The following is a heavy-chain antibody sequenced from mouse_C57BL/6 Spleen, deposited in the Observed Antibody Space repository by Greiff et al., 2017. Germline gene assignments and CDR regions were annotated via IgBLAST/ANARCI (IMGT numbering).Heavy chain of an antibody. Sequence: QVQLQQPGAELVKPGASVKLSCKASGYTFTSYWMHWVKQRPGQGLEWIGMIHPSSGSTNYNEKFKSKATLTVDKSSSTAYMQLSSLTSEDSAVYYYAARGSNPYFDYWGQGTTLTVSS. D-gene: IGHD1-1*01. V-gene: IGHV1-64*01. CDR1: GYTFTSYW. CDR3: AARGSNPYFDY. J-gene: IGHJ2*01. CDR2: IHPSSGST.